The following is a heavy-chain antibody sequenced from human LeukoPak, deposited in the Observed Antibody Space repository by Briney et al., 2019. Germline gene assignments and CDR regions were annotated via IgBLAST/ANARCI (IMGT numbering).Heavy chain of an antibody. Sequence: GGSLRLSCAASGFTFKNYAMNWVRQSPGQGLEWVSTISGDAVTSWYADSVKGRFTVSRDNSKNIVFLQMNNLRAEDTAVYYCAKDKVPYCGGGCYSFDYWGQGTLVTVSS. CDR3: AKDKVPYCGGGCYSFDY. D-gene: IGHD2-21*02. J-gene: IGHJ4*02. CDR1: GFTFKNYA. V-gene: IGHV3-23*01. CDR2: ISGDAVTS.